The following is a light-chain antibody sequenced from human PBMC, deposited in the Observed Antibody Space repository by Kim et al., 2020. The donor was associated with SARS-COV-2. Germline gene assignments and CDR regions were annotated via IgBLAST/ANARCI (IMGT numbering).Light chain of an antibody. V-gene: IGKV3-15*01. J-gene: IGKJ2*01. CDR2: RAS. CDR3: HQYYHWPYT. Sequence: SVSPGEKATHSCRASQSVSSNIAWCQQKPGQAPRVLIYRASTRVTGIPARFSGSGSGTEFTLTISSLQSEDFAVYYCHQYYHWPYTFGQGTKLEI. CDR1: QSVSSN.